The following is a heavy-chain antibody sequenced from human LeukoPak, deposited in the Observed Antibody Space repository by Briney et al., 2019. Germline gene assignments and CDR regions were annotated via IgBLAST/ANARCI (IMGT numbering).Heavy chain of an antibody. Sequence: SETLSLTCAVYGGSFSGYYWSWVRQPPGKGLEWIGEINHSGSTNYNPSLKSRVTISVDTSKNQFSLKLSSVTAADTAVYYCARGDYGDYEFDYWGQGTLVTVSS. CDR2: INHSGST. J-gene: IGHJ4*02. CDR1: GGSFSGYY. D-gene: IGHD4-17*01. CDR3: ARGDYGDYEFDY. V-gene: IGHV4-34*01.